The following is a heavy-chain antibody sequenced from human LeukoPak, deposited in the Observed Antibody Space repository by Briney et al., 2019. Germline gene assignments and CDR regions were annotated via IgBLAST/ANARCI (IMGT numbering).Heavy chain of an antibody. CDR1: GFTFSSYS. V-gene: IGHV3-21*04. J-gene: IGHJ4*02. CDR3: AKVKYDSSGYFDY. CDR2: ISSSSSYI. Sequence: KPGGSLRLSCAASGFTFSSYSMNWVRQAPGKGLEWVSSISSSSSYIYYADSVKGRFTISRDNAKNSLYLQMNSLRAEDTAVYYCAKVKYDSSGYFDYWGQGTLVTVSS. D-gene: IGHD3-22*01.